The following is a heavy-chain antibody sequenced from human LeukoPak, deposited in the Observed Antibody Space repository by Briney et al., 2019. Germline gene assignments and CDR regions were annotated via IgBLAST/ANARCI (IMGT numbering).Heavy chain of an antibody. CDR3: AHSYYTRAWSYYYGLDV. Sequence: SGPTLFKPTQTLTLTCTFSGFSLSTRGVGVVWIRQPPEKALEWLTVIYWNDDKRYSPSLKSRLTITKDPSQHQVVLIMTHMDPVDTAIYFCAHSYYTRAWSYYYGLDVWGQGTTVTVSS. J-gene: IGHJ6*02. V-gene: IGHV2-5*01. D-gene: IGHD3-3*01. CDR2: IYWNDDK. CDR1: GFSLSTRGVG.